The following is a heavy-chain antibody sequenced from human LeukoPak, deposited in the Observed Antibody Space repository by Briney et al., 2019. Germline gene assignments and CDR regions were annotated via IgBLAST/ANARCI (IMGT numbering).Heavy chain of an antibody. CDR1: GFTFSSYW. Sequence: PGGSLRLSCAVSGFTFSSYWMSWFRQAPGKGLEWVASIKQDDSDIRYVDSVRGRFTVSRDNAKNSLYLQMNSLRAEDTALYFCCSTNSFDNWGQGTLVTVSS. D-gene: IGHD2-2*01. CDR2: IKQDDSDI. CDR3: CSTNSFDN. J-gene: IGHJ4*02. V-gene: IGHV3-7*01.